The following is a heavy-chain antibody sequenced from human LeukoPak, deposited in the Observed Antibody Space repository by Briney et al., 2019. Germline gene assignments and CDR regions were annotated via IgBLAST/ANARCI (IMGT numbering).Heavy chain of an antibody. CDR3: ARGIWSATRVDYYLDN. V-gene: IGHV1-3*01. CDR2: INAGNGHT. Sequence: GAPVKVFCKASGYTFSGYAIHWVRQAPGQGFEWMGWINAGNGHTKYSQNFQGRVTITRDSSANIVYMDVSSLTSEDTAVYYCARGIWSATRVDYYLDNWGRGTLVTVSS. CDR1: GYTFSGYA. D-gene: IGHD5-24*01. J-gene: IGHJ4*02.